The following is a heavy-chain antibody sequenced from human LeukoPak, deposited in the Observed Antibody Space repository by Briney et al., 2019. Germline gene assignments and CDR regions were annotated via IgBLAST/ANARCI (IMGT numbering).Heavy chain of an antibody. Sequence: GGSLRLPCAASGFIFSNYAMSWVRQAPGKGLEWVSAITGSDDITYYADSVKGRFTISRDNSKNTLYLQVNSLRAEDTAIYYCAKWGDYDILTGYYDSDYWGQGTLVTVSS. CDR1: GFIFSNYA. CDR3: AKWGDYDILTGYYDSDY. J-gene: IGHJ4*02. V-gene: IGHV3-23*01. CDR2: ITGSDDIT. D-gene: IGHD3-9*01.